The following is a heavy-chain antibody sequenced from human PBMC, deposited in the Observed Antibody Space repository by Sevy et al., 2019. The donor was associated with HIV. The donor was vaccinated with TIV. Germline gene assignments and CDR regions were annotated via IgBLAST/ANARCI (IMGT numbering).Heavy chain of an antibody. CDR2: ISDSAGST. Sequence: GSLRLSCAASGFTFTNSAMRWVRQAPGKGLEWVSTISDSAGSTYYADSVKGRFTISRDNSKNTLYLRMNSLRAEDTAVYFCTKDRVIYCSSISCQEFDYWGQGTLVTVSS. J-gene: IGHJ4*02. CDR3: TKDRVIYCSSISCQEFDY. D-gene: IGHD2-2*01. CDR1: GFTFTNSA. V-gene: IGHV3-23*01.